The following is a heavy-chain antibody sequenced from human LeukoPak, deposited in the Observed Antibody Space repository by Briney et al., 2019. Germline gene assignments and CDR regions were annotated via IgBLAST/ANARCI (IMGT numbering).Heavy chain of an antibody. CDR3: ARDRVGATDYFDY. CDR2: ISYDGSNK. D-gene: IGHD1-26*01. J-gene: IGHJ4*02. V-gene: IGHV3-30-3*01. CDR1: GFTVSSNY. Sequence: TGGSLRLSCAASGFTVSSNYMHWVRQAPGKGLEWVAVISYDGSNKYYADSVKGRFTISRDNSKNTLYLQMNSLRAEDTAVYYCARDRVGATDYFDYWGQGTLVTVSS.